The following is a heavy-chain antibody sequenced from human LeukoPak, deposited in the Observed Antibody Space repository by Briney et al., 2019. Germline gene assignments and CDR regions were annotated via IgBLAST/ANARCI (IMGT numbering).Heavy chain of an antibody. CDR1: GFTFSSYD. CDR2: IGTAGDP. J-gene: IGHJ2*01. CDR3: ARAATYGGNSDSYWYFDL. D-gene: IGHD4-23*01. Sequence: PGGSLRLACAASGFTFSSYDMHWVRQATGKGLEWVSAIGTAGDPYYPGSVKGRFTVSRENAKSSLYLQMNSLRAGDTAVYYCARAATYGGNSDSYWYFDLWGRGTLVTVSS. V-gene: IGHV3-13*05.